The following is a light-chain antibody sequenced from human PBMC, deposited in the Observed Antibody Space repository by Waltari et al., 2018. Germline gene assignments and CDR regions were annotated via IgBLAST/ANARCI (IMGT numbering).Light chain of an antibody. V-gene: IGKV1-39*01. J-gene: IGKJ1*01. CDR3: QQSYSTPRT. CDR1: QSTSSY. Sequence: DIQMTQSPSSLSASVGDRVTITCRASQSTSSYLNWYQQKPGKAPKLLIYAASSLQSGVPSRFSGSGSVTDFTLTISSLQPEDFATYYCQQSYSTPRTFGQGTKVEIK. CDR2: AAS.